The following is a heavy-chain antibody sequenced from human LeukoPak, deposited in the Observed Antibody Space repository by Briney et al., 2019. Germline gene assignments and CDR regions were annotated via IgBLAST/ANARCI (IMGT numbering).Heavy chain of an antibody. J-gene: IGHJ4*02. Sequence: GGSLRLSCAASGFTFSSYSMNWVRQAPGKGLEWVAYIKKTGSETYYVDSVKGRFTITRDNTRNSLFLQMYSLRAEDTAVYFCAREDGYCSGGNCYSYFDSWGQGTLVTVSA. CDR3: AREDGYCSGGNCYSYFDS. D-gene: IGHD2-15*01. V-gene: IGHV3-7*01. CDR1: GFTFSSYS. CDR2: IKKTGSET.